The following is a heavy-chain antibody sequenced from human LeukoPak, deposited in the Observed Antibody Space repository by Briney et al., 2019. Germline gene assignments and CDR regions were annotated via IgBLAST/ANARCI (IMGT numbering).Heavy chain of an antibody. CDR1: GFPFSNYW. D-gene: IGHD1-1*01. CDR3: ASLGN. Sequence: PGGSLRLSCAASGFPFSNYWMNWARQAPGKGLEWVANIKQDASEKFYVDSVKGRFTISRDNAKNSLYLQMNSLRADDTAVYYCASLGNWGQGTLVTVSS. CDR2: IKQDASEK. J-gene: IGHJ4*02. V-gene: IGHV3-7*01.